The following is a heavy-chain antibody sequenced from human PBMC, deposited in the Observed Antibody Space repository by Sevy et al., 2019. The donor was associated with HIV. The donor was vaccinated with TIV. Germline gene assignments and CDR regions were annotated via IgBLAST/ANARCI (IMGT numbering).Heavy chain of an antibody. J-gene: IGHJ4*02. V-gene: IGHV3-9*01. CDR1: GFTFDDYA. CDR2: ISWNSGSI. CDR3: AKDSTVYGSGSYRDWEFGY. D-gene: IGHD3-10*01. Sequence: GGSLRLSCAASGFTFDDYAMHWVRQAPGKGLEWVSGISWNSGSIGYADSVKGRFTISRDNAKNSLYLQMNSLRAEDTALYYCAKDSTVYGSGSYRDWEFGYWGQGTLVTVSS.